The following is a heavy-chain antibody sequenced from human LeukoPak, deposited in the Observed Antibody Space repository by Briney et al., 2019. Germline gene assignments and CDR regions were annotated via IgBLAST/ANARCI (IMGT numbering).Heavy chain of an antibody. CDR2: IRSKSYGGTT. D-gene: IGHD4-23*01. CDR1: GFMFGGYA. V-gene: IGHV3-49*04. J-gene: IGHJ4*02. CDR3: SRAVAHLDY. Sequence: GGSLRLSCTASGFMFGGYAVSWVRQAPGKGLEGVGFIRSKSYGGTTEYAASVKGRFTISRDDSKSIAYLQMNSLKTEDTAVYYCSRAVAHLDYWGQGTLVTVSS.